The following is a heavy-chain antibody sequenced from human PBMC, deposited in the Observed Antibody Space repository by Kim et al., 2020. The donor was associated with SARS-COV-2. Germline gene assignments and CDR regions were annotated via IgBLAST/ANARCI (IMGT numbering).Heavy chain of an antibody. D-gene: IGHD1-26*01. V-gene: IGHV4-59*01. J-gene: IGHJ6*02. Sequence: SETLSITCTVSGGSISSYYWSWIRQPPGKGLEWIGYIYYSGSTNYNPSLKSRVTISVDTSKNQFSLKLSSVTAADTAVYYCARDLIVGATMGLYGMDVWGQGTTVTVSS. CDR3: ARDLIVGATMGLYGMDV. CDR2: IYYSGST. CDR1: GGSISSYY.